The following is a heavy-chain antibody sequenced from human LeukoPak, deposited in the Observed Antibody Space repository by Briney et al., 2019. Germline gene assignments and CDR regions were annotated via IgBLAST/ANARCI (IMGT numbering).Heavy chain of an antibody. CDR1: GYTFTTYS. CDR3: ARFQGYSYGDSYYYLDV. J-gene: IGHJ6*03. V-gene: IGHV7-4-1*02. D-gene: IGHD5-18*01. CDR2: INTNTGNP. Sequence: ASVKVSCKASGYTFTTYSINWVRQAPGQGLEWMGWINTNTGNPTYAQGFTGRFVFSLDTSVSTAYLQISSLKAEDTAVYYCARFQGYSYGDSYYYLDVWGKGTTVIVSS.